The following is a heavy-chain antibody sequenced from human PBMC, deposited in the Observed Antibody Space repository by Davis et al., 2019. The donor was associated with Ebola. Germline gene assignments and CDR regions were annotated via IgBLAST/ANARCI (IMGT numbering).Heavy chain of an antibody. D-gene: IGHD5-18*01. CDR1: GFTFSDHY. V-gene: IGHV3-72*01. CDR2: TRNKANSYTT. J-gene: IGHJ3*02. CDR3: GGTSGDTAFRAFEI. Sequence: GESLKISCVASGFTFSDHYMDWVRQVPGKGLEWVARTRNKANSYTTEYAASVKGRFTILRDDSQNSLYLVMNSLKTEDTAVYYCGGTSGDTAFRAFEIWGQGTMVTVSS.